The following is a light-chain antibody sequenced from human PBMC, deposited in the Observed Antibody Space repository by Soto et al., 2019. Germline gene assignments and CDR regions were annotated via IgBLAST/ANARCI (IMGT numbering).Light chain of an antibody. CDR3: QHLSSYPSIT. CDR2: AAS. V-gene: IGKV1-9*01. J-gene: IGKJ5*01. Sequence: DIQLTQSPSFLSASVGDRVTFTCRASQDISTYLAWYQQKPGKAPKLLIYAASTLQSGVPSRCSGSGSGTEFTLTIRSLQPEDFSTDYCQHLSSYPSITFGQGTRLEIK. CDR1: QDISTY.